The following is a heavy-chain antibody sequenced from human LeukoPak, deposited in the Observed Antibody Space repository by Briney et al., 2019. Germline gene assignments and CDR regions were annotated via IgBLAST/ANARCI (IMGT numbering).Heavy chain of an antibody. V-gene: IGHV4-39*01. CDR1: GGSISSSSYY. Sequence: PSETLSLTCTVSGGSISSSSYYWGWIRQPPGKGLEWIGSIYYSGSTYYNPSLKSRVTISVDASKNQFSLKLSSVTAADTAVYYCARNRITMVRGVTYYYYYYMDVWGKGTTVTVSS. CDR3: ARNRITMVRGVTYYYYYYMDV. D-gene: IGHD3-10*01. CDR2: IYYSGST. J-gene: IGHJ6*03.